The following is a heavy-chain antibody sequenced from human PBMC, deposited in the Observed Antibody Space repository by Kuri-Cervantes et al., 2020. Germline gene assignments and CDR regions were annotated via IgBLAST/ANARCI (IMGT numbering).Heavy chain of an antibody. CDR2: ISVYNGNT. CDR1: GYTFASYG. V-gene: IGHV1-18*01. CDR3: ARGGTYYYGSGTYYNAFDI. J-gene: IGHJ3*02. Sequence: ASVKVSCKAFGYTFASYGMNWVRQAPGQGLEWMGWISVYNGNTNYAQKLQGRVTMTTDTSTSTAYMELRSLRSDDTAVYYCARGGTYYYGSGTYYNAFDIWGQGTMVTVSS. D-gene: IGHD3-10*01.